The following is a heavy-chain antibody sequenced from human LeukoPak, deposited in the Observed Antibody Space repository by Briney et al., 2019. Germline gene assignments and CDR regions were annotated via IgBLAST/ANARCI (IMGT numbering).Heavy chain of an antibody. D-gene: IGHD5-12*01. CDR3: VRDSSGSY. J-gene: IGHJ4*02. V-gene: IGHV3-30-3*01. CDR1: GFTFSSYA. CDR2: ISYDGSNK. Sequence: PGGSLRLSCAASGFTFSSYAMHWVRQAPGKGLEWVAVISYDGSNKYYADSVKGRFTISRDNAKSTLYLQMNSLRAEDTAVYYCVRDSSGSYWGQGTLVTVSS.